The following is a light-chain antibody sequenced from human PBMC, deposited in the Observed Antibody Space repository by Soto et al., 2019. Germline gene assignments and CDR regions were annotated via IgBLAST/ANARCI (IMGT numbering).Light chain of an antibody. V-gene: IGLV1-44*01. Sequence: QSVLTQPPSTSGTPGQRVTISCSGSSSNIGSNVLNWYQQLPGTAPKLLIYSNTQRPSGVPDRFSGSKSGTSASLAISGLQFEDEADYYCAAWDDRLNGPVFGGGTKLTVL. CDR3: AAWDDRLNGPV. J-gene: IGLJ3*02. CDR1: SSNIGSNV. CDR2: SNT.